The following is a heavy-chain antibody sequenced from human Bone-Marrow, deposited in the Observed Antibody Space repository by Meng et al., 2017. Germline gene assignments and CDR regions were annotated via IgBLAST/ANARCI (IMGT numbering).Heavy chain of an antibody. J-gene: IGHJ1*01. CDR3: ARGPLSAAGTMGYFQH. CDR1: GGSISSGGYY. CDR2: IYYSGST. D-gene: IGHD6-13*01. V-gene: IGHV4-31*03. Sequence: VRLQESGPGLVKPSPTLSLTCPVSGGSISSGGYYWSWIRQHPGKGLEWIGYIYYSGSTYYNPSLKSRVTISVDTSKNQFSLKLSSVTAADTAVYYCARGPLSAAGTMGYFQHWGQGTLVTVSS.